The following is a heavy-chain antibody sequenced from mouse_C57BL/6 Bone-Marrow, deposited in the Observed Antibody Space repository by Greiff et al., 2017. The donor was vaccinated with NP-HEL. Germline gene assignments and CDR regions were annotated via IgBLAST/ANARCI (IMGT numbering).Heavy chain of an antibody. CDR3: ARFIKDYYGSRGDWYFDV. J-gene: IGHJ1*03. V-gene: IGHV1-72*01. CDR2: IDPNSGGT. D-gene: IGHD1-1*01. Sequence: VQLQQPGAELVKPGASVKLSCKASGYTFTSYWMHWVKQRPGRGLEWIGRIDPNSGGTKYNEKFKSKATLTVDKPSSTAYMQLSSLTSEDSAVYYCARFIKDYYGSRGDWYFDVWGTGTTVTVSS. CDR1: GYTFTSYW.